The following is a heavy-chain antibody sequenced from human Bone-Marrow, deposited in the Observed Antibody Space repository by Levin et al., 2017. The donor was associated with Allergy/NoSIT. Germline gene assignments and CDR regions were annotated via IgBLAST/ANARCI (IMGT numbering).Heavy chain of an antibody. Sequence: GESLKISCAASGFTFSSYAMHWVRQAPGKGLEWVAVISYDGSNKYYADSVKGRFTISRDNSKNTLYLQMNSLRAEDTAVYYCARAFYSNYEQLDYWGQGTLVTVSS. V-gene: IGHV3-30-3*01. CDR2: ISYDGSNK. CDR1: GFTFSSYA. D-gene: IGHD4-11*01. J-gene: IGHJ4*02. CDR3: ARAFYSNYEQLDY.